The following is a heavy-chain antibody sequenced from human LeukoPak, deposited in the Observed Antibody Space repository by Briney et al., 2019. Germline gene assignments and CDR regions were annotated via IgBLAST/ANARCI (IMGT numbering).Heavy chain of an antibody. CDR2: INHSGST. J-gene: IGHJ3*02. V-gene: IGHV4-39*07. Sequence: SETLSLTCTVSGGSINSSSYYWGWIRQPPGKGLEWIGEINHSGSTNYNPSLKSRVTISVDTSKNQFSLKLSSVTAADTAVYYCAYDFWSGLDDAFDIWGQGTMVTVSS. D-gene: IGHD3-3*01. CDR1: GGSINSSSYY. CDR3: AYDFWSGLDDAFDI.